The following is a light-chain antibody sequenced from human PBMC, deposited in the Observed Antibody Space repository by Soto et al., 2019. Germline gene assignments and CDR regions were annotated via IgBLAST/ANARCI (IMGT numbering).Light chain of an antibody. CDR1: QSVSNN. Sequence: EVVLTQSPGTLSLSPGERATLSCRASQSVSNNYLAWYQQKPGQAPRLLIYGASTRAAGIPARFSGSGSGTEFTLTISNLQSEDFAVYYCQQYTNWPPWTFGRGNKVDIK. J-gene: IGKJ1*01. CDR2: GAS. CDR3: QQYTNWPPWT. V-gene: IGKV3-15*01.